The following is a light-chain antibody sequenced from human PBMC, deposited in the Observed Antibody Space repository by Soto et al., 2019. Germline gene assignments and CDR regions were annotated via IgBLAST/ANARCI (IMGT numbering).Light chain of an antibody. CDR2: AAS. CDR1: QTISNY. CDR3: QKTYSTPFT. J-gene: IGKJ3*01. V-gene: IGKV1-39*01. Sequence: DIQMTQSPSSLSASVGDRVTITCRASQTISNYLNWYQEMPGKAPKLLIYAASNLQSGVPSRFSGSGSGTEFTLTISNLQPEDFATYYCQKTYSTPFTFGPGTNVDI.